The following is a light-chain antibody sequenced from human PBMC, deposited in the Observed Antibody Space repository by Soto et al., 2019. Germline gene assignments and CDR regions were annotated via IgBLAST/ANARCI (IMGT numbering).Light chain of an antibody. CDR1: SSDVGGYNY. Sequence: QSALTQPPSASGSPGQSVTISCTGTSSDVGGYNYVSWYQQHPGKAPKLMIYEVSKRPSGVPDRFSGSKSGNTASLTVSGLQAEDEADYYCSSSAGSNNGHVVFGGGTKVTVL. J-gene: IGLJ2*01. CDR3: SSSAGSNNGHVV. CDR2: EVS. V-gene: IGLV2-8*01.